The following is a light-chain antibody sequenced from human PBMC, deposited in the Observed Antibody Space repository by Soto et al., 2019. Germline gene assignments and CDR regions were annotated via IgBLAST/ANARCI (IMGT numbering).Light chain of an antibody. J-gene: IGKJ1*01. CDR3: QQYGSSHT. CDR1: QSVSSSY. V-gene: IGKV3-20*01. CDR2: GAS. Sequence: EIVLTQSPGTLSLSPGERATLSCRASQSVSSSYLAWYQQKPGQAPRLLIYGASSRATGIPDRFSGSGSGTDFTLTISRLEPEDFAVYYCQQYGSSHTFGQGNKVEIK.